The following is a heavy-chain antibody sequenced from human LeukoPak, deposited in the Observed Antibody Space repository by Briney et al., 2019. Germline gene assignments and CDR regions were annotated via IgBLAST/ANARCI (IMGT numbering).Heavy chain of an antibody. Sequence: SETLSLTCTVSGGSISSYYWSWIRQPPGKGLEWIGYIYYSGSTNYNPSLKRRVTISVDKSKNQFSLKLSSVTAADTAVYYCARVEEDFWRGSFHYFDYWGQGSLVTVSS. V-gene: IGHV4-59*01. CDR3: ARVEEDFWRGSFHYFDY. CDR2: IYYSGST. D-gene: IGHD3-3*01. J-gene: IGHJ4*02. CDR1: GGSISSYY.